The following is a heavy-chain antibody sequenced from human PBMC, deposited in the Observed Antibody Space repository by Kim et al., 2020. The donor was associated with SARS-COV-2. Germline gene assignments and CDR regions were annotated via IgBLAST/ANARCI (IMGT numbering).Heavy chain of an antibody. CDR1: GGSISSGGYS. V-gene: IGHV4-30-2*01. D-gene: IGHD3-10*01. CDR3: ARAPLDGSGWDY. CDR2: IYHSGST. Sequence: SETLSLTCAVSGGSISSGGYSWSWIRQPPGKGLEWIGYIYHSGSTYYNPSLKSRVTISVDRSKNQFSLKLSSVTAADTAVYYCARAPLDGSGWDYWGQGTLVTVSS. J-gene: IGHJ4*02.